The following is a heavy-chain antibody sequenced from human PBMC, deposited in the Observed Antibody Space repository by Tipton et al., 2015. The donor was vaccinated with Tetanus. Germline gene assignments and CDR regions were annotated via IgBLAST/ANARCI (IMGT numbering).Heavy chain of an antibody. CDR2: IVVGSGNT. J-gene: IGHJ4*02. V-gene: IGHV1-58*01. CDR3: ARDPYYNGGGYFDY. Sequence: QSEAEVKKPGTSVKVSCKASGFTFTSPAVQWVRQARGQRLEWIGWIVVGSGNTNYAQKFQERVTITRDMSTTTVSMELSSLRSEDTAVYFCARDPYYNGGGYFDYWGQGTLVTVSS. D-gene: IGHD3-10*01. CDR1: GFTFTSPA.